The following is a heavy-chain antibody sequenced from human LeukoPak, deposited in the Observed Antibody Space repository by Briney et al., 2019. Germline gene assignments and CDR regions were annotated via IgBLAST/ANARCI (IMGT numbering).Heavy chain of an antibody. J-gene: IGHJ4*02. CDR1: GFSFSSYG. CDR2: IWYDGTNK. D-gene: IGHD5-18*01. V-gene: IGHV3-33*01. CDR3: ARDQRGFSYSKYYFDY. Sequence: GRSLRLSCAASGFSFSSYGMHWVRQAPGKGLEWVAVIWYDGTNKYYADSVKGRFTISRDNSKNTLYLQMNSRRAEDTAVYYCARDQRGFSYSKYYFDYWGQGTLVTVSS.